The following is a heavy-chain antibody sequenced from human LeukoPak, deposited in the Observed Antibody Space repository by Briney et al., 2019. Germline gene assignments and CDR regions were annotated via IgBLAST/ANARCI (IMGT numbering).Heavy chain of an antibody. J-gene: IGHJ4*02. CDR3: ARDLGSSTVTTAFDY. CDR2: FYHSGNT. D-gene: IGHD4-17*01. CDR1: GYSISSGYY. V-gene: IGHV4-38-2*02. Sequence: SETLSLTCTVSGYSISSGYYWGWIRQPPGKGLEWIGSFYHSGNTYFNPSLKSRVTISVDTSKNQFSLKLSSVTAADTAVYYCARDLGSSTVTTAFDYWGQGTLVTVSS.